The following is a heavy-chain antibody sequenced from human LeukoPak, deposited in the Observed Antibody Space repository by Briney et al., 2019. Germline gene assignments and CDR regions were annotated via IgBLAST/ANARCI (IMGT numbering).Heavy chain of an antibody. CDR3: ARLVGSSWYHEVLLGRDY. Sequence: SETLSLTCTVSGGSISSSSYYWGWIRQPPGKGLEWIGYIYYRGSTYYNPSLKSRVAISVDTSKNQFSLKLSSVTAADTAVYYCARLVGSSWYHEVLLGRDYWGQGTLVTVSS. D-gene: IGHD6-13*01. CDR2: IYYRGST. V-gene: IGHV4-39*01. J-gene: IGHJ4*02. CDR1: GGSISSSSYY.